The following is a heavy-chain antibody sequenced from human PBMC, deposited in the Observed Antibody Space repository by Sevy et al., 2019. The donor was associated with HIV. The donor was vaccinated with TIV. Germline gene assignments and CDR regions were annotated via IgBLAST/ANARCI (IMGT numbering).Heavy chain of an antibody. CDR2: IWYDGSNK. J-gene: IGHJ4*02. V-gene: IGHV3-33*06. CDR3: AKGGSTSGYYLNYFAY. D-gene: IGHD3-22*01. CDR1: GFTFSSYG. Sequence: GGSLRLSCAASGFTFSSYGMHWVRQAPGKGLEWVAVIWYDGSNKYYTDSVKGRFTISRDNSKNTLYLQMNSLRAEDTAVYYCAKGGSTSGYYLNYFAYWGQGTLVTVSS.